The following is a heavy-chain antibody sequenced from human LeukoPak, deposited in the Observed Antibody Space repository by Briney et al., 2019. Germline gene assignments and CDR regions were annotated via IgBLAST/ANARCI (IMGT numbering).Heavy chain of an antibody. CDR3: ARGGGYYGSGSWRYYYYMDV. CDR2: MNPNSGNT. J-gene: IGHJ6*03. V-gene: IGHV1-8*03. Sequence: ASVKVSCKASGYTFTSYGLSWVRQAPGQGLEWMGWMNPNSGNTGYAQKFQGRVTITRNTSISTAYMELSSLRSEDTAVYYCARGGGYYGSGSWRYYYYMDVWGKGTTVTVSS. D-gene: IGHD3-10*01. CDR1: GYTFTSYG.